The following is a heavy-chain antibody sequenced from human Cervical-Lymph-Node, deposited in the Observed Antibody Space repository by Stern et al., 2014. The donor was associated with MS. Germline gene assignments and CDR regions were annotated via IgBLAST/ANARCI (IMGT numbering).Heavy chain of an antibody. CDR1: GFTFSSYS. CDR3: ARTYGGGVYNWFDP. V-gene: IGHV3-48*02. CDR2: IRSSSSTI. J-gene: IGHJ5*02. Sequence: EVQLVESGGGLVPPGGSLRLSCAASGFTFSSYSMNWVRQAPGKGLEWVSYIRSSSSTIYYADSVKGRFTISRDNAKNSLYLQMNSLRDEDTAVYYCARTYGGGVYNWFDPWGQGTLVTVSS. D-gene: IGHD4-23*01.